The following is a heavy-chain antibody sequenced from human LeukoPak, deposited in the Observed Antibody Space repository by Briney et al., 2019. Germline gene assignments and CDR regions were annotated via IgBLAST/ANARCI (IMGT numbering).Heavy chain of an antibody. D-gene: IGHD6-13*01. J-gene: IGHJ6*02. CDR1: GFTFSSYW. CDR3: ARLRDSSSPRYYYYGLDV. CDR2: INGDGSST. V-gene: IGHV3-74*01. Sequence: PGGSLRLSCAASGFTFSSYWIHWVRQAPGKGLVWVSRINGDGSSTNYADSVEGRFTISRDNAKNTLYLQMNSLRAEDTAVYYCARLRDSSSPRYYYYGLDVWGQGTTVTASS.